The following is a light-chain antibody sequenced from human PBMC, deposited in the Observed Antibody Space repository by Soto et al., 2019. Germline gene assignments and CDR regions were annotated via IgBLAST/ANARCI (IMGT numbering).Light chain of an antibody. V-gene: IGLV2-14*01. J-gene: IGLJ3*02. Sequence: QSALTQPASVSGSPGQSITISCTGTSSDIDGYNFVSWYQHHPGKAPKLMIYEVSNRPSGVSNRFSGSKSGNTASLTISGLQAEDEADYYCNSYTSSRSLVFGGGTKLTVL. CDR3: NSYTSSRSLV. CDR2: EVS. CDR1: SSDIDGYNF.